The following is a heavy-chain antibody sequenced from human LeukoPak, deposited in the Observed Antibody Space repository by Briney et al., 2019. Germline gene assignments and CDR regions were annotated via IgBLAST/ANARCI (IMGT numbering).Heavy chain of an antibody. CDR2: ISSSGSTI. CDR3: ARGAATNLWPSDY. J-gene: IGHJ4*02. V-gene: IGHV3-48*03. CDR1: GFTFSSYE. Sequence: PGGSLRLSCAASGFTFSSYEMNWVRQAPGKGLEWVSYISSSGSTIYYADSVKGRFTISRDNAKNSLYLQMNSLRAEDTAIYYCARGAATNLWPSDYWGQGTLVTVPS. D-gene: IGHD3-10*01.